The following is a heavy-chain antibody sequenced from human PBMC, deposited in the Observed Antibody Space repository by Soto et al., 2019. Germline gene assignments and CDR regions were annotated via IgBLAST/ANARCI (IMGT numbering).Heavy chain of an antibody. V-gene: IGHV4-61*01. D-gene: IGHD6-19*01. CDR2: IYYSGST. CDR1: GGSVSSGSYY. Sequence: QVQLQESGPGLVKPSETLSLTCTVSGGSVSSGSYYWSWIRQPPGKGLEWIGYIYYSGSTNYNPSLKSRVTTSVDTSKNQFSLKPNSVTAADTAVYYCASYSSGWYDVRYWGQGTLVTVSS. J-gene: IGHJ4*02. CDR3: ASYSSGWYDVRY.